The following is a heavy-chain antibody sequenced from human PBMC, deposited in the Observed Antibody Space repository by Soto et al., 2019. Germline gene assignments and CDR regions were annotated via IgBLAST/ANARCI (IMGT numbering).Heavy chain of an antibody. CDR3: ATTRITIFGVNNWFDP. V-gene: IGHV1-24*01. CDR2: FDPEDGET. Sequence: GASVKVSCKVSGYTLTELSMHWVRQAPGKGLEWMGGFDPEDGETIYAQKFQGRVTMTEDTSTDTAYMELSSLRSEDTAVYYCATTRITIFGVNNWFDPWGQGTLVTVSS. CDR1: GYTLTELS. D-gene: IGHD3-3*01. J-gene: IGHJ5*02.